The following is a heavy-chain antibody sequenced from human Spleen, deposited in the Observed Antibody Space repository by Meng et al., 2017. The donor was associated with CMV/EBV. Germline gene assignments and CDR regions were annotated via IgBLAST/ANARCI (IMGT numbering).Heavy chain of an antibody. J-gene: IGHJ6*02. CDR1: GYTFTSYD. CDR3: GRGGSSAWYYYYAVDV. D-gene: IGHD6-19*01. V-gene: IGHV1-8*01. Sequence: ASVKVSCKASGYTFTSYDINWVRQAPGQGLEWMGWMNPNSGNTGYAQKFQGRVTMTRSTSISTAYMELSLRSEDTAVYYCGRGGSSAWYYYYAVDVWGQGTTVTVSS. CDR2: MNPNSGNT.